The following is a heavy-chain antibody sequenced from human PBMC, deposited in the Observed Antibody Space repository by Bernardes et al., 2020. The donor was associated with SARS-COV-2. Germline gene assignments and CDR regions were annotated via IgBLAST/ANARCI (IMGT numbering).Heavy chain of an antibody. CDR3: AKGSFGILTGYYNWFDP. D-gene: IGHD3-9*01. Sequence: GGSLRLSCAASGFTFDDYAMHWVRQAPGKGLEWVSGISWNSGSIGYADSVKGRFTISRDNAKNSLYLQMNSLRAEDTALYYCAKGSFGILTGYYNWFDPWGQGTLVTVSS. CDR2: ISWNSGSI. CDR1: GFTFDDYA. J-gene: IGHJ5*02. V-gene: IGHV3-9*01.